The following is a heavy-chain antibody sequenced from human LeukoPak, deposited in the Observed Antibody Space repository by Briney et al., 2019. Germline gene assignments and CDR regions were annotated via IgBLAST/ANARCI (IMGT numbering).Heavy chain of an antibody. CDR1: GGTFSSYA. D-gene: IGHD5-24*01. CDR3: ARDRDGYNFFHFDY. V-gene: IGHV1-69*06. CDR2: IIPIFGTA. Sequence: GSSVKVSCKASGGTFSSYAISWVRQAPGQGLEWMGGIIPIFGTANYAQKFQGRVTITADKSTSTAYMELSSLRSEDTAVHYCARDRDGYNFFHFDYWGQGTLVTVSS. J-gene: IGHJ4*02.